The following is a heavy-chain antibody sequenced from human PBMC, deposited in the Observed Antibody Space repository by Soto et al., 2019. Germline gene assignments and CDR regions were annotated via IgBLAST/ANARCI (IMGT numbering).Heavy chain of an antibody. Sequence: EVQLLESGGGLVQPGGSLRLSCVVSGFTFSNYAMSWVRQAPGKGLEWVSAISGSGTTTKQVDSVKGRFTVSRDNSQNTGYLQMNNLRDDDTAVYYCAVGFKAVVPAAVRPYGGNSAFDSWGLGTLVTVSS. CDR1: GFTFSNYA. CDR2: ISGSGTTT. D-gene: IGHD2-2*01. CDR3: AVGFKAVVPAAVRPYGGNSAFDS. J-gene: IGHJ4*02. V-gene: IGHV3-23*01.